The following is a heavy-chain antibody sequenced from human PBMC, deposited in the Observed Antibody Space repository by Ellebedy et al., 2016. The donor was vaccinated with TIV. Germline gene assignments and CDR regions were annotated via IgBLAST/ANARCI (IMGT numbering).Heavy chain of an antibody. CDR3: ARVYTKSGKGVAAAGQFDY. J-gene: IGHJ4*02. Sequence: GESLKISXAASGFTFSSYAMSWVRQAPGKGLEWVSAISGSGGSTYYADSVKGRFTISRDNSKNTLYLQMNSLRAEDTAVYYCARVYTKSGKGVAAAGQFDYWGQGTLVTVSS. D-gene: IGHD6-13*01. CDR1: GFTFSSYA. V-gene: IGHV3-23*01. CDR2: ISGSGGST.